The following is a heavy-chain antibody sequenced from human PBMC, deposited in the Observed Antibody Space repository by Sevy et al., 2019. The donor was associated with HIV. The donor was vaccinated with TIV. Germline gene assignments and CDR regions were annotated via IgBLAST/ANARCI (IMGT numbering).Heavy chain of an antibody. CDR2: IKQDGSEK. Sequence: GGSLRLSCAASGFTFSSYWMSWVRQAPGKGLEWVANIKQDGSEKYCVDSVKGRFTISRDNAKNSLYLQMNSLRAEDTAVYYCARDELWLQGGYYFDYWGQGTLVTVSS. J-gene: IGHJ4*02. D-gene: IGHD5-18*01. V-gene: IGHV3-7*03. CDR1: GFTFSSYW. CDR3: ARDELWLQGGYYFDY.